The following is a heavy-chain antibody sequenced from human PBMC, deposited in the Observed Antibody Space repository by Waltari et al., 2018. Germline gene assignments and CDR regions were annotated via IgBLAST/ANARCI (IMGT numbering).Heavy chain of an antibody. Sequence: QVQLVESGGGVVQPGRSLRLSCAASGFTFSSYAMHWVRQAPGKGLEWVAVIAYDGSNKYYADSVKGRFTISRDNSKNTLYLQMNSLRAEDTAVYYCARDSVSSSWTPGGYWGQGTLVTVSS. J-gene: IGHJ4*02. CDR2: IAYDGSNK. CDR1: GFTFSSYA. D-gene: IGHD6-13*01. V-gene: IGHV3-30-3*01. CDR3: ARDSVSSSWTPGGY.